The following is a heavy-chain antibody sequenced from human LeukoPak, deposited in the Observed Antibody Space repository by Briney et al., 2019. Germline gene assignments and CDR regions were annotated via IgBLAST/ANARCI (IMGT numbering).Heavy chain of an antibody. J-gene: IGHJ4*02. D-gene: IGHD5-12*01. CDR3: AKASGGGYSGYDWFIDY. CDR2: MNPNSGNT. CDR1: GYTFTSYD. V-gene: IGHV1-8*01. Sequence: GASVKVSCKASGYTFTSYDINWVRQATGQGLEWMGWMNPNSGNTGYAQKFQGRVTMTRNTSISTAYMELSSLRSEDTAVYYCAKASGGGYSGYDWFIDYWGQGTLVTVSS.